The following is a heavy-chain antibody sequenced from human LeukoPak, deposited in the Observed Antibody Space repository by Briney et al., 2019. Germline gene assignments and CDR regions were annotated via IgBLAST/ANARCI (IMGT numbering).Heavy chain of an antibody. CDR3: ARDYDSSGYSDAFDI. V-gene: IGHV3-20*04. CDR1: GFTFDDYG. J-gene: IGHJ3*02. CDR2: INWNGGST. Sequence: PGGSLRLSCAASGFTFDDYGMSWVRQAPGKGLERVSGINWNGGSTGYADSVKGRFTISRDNAKNSLYLQMNSLRAEDTALYYCARDYDSSGYSDAFDIWGQGTMATVSS. D-gene: IGHD3-22*01.